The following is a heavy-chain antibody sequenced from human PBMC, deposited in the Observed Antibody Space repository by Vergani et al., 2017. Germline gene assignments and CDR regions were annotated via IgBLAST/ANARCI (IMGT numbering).Heavy chain of an antibody. CDR1: GFTFSSYE. V-gene: IGHV3-48*03. Sequence: EVQLVESGGGLVQPGGSLRLSCAASGFTFSSYEMNWVRQAPGKGLEWVSYISSSGSTIYYADSVKGRFTISRDNAQNSLYLQMNSLRAEDTAVYYSARHECSSTSCYFSKRLKKYNWFDPWGQGTLVTVSS. J-gene: IGHJ5*02. CDR3: ARHECSSTSCYFSKRLKKYNWFDP. D-gene: IGHD2-2*01. CDR2: ISSSGSTI.